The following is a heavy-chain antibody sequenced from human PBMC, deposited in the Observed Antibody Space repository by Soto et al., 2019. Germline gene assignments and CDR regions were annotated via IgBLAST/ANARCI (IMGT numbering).Heavy chain of an antibody. D-gene: IGHD5-12*01. CDR3: ARDHGGYGTFDY. V-gene: IGHV1-18*04. Sequence: QVRLVQSGPEVKKPEASVKVSCKASGYTFSSSAISWVRQAPGQGPEGMGWISSSGVTNYAQNFQGRVTWTVDSSTTTAYMEVRSLSSADTAIYYCARDHGGYGTFDYWGQGTLVTVSS. J-gene: IGHJ4*02. CDR2: ISSSGVT. CDR1: GYTFSSSA.